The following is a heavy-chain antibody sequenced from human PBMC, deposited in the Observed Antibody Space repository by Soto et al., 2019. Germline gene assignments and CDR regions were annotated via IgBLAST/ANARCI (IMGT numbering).Heavy chain of an antibody. J-gene: IGHJ5*02. CDR3: AHSQDVKRGWYGCFDP. CDR1: GFSLDTNGVG. V-gene: IGHV2-5*01. Sequence: QITLKESGPTLVKPTQTLSLTCTFSGFSLDTNGVGVGCIRQPPGKALEWLALVYWNDAKRFSPSLGGRITSSKETSKNQVVLTRTKVGPEDATTYYCAHSQDVKRGWYGCFDPWAPGILVTVSS. CDR2: VYWNDAK. D-gene: IGHD6-19*01.